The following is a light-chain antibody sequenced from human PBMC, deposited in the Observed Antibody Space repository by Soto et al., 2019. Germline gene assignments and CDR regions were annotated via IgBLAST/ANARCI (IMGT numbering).Light chain of an antibody. CDR1: QSISSW. CDR2: DAS. CDR3: QQYNSYSPT. V-gene: IGKV1-5*01. J-gene: IGKJ1*01. Sequence: IQMTQSPSTLSASVGDRVTITCRASQSISSWLAWYQQKPGKAPKLLIYDASSLESGVPSRFSGSGSGTEFTLTISSLQPDDFATYYCQQYNSYSPTFGQGTKVAIK.